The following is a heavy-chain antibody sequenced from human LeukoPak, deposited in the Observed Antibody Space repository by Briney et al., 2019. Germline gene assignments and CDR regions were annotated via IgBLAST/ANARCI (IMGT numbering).Heavy chain of an antibody. CDR1: GFTFSSYW. CDR3: ARGEGNKYGSIDY. J-gene: IGHJ4*02. D-gene: IGHD1/OR15-1a*01. Sequence: GGSLRLSCAASGFTFSSYWMHWVRQAPGKGLVWVSRINSDGSSTDYADAVKGRFTISRDNAKNTLYLQMNSLRAEDTAVYYCARGEGNKYGSIDYWGQGTLVTVSS. CDR2: INSDGSST. V-gene: IGHV3-74*01.